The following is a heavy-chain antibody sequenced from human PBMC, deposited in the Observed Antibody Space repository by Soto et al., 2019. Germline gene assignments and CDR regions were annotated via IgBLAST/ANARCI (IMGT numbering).Heavy chain of an antibody. Sequence: PVGSLRLSCEGSGFTFSAYAMNWVRQAPGKGLEWVSYISSRSDTLYYADSVKGRLTISRDNAKNSVYLQVNNLRDEDTAVYYCARDWDIVILSVPIPNYNYGMDVWGQGTTVTVSS. CDR1: GFTFSAYA. J-gene: IGHJ6*02. D-gene: IGHD2-15*01. CDR2: ISSRSDTL. CDR3: ARDWDIVILSVPIPNYNYGMDV. V-gene: IGHV3-48*02.